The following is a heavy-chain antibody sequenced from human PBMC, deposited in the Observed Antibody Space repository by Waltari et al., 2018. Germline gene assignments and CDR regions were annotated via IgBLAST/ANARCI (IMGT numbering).Heavy chain of an antibody. Sequence: EVQLVESGGGLVQPGGSLRLSCAASGFTFSSYSMNWVRQAPGKGLEWVSYISSSSSTIYYADSVKGRFTISRDNAKNSLYLQMNSLRAEDTAVYYCARGGVLRYFDWPLYGDGYYYYMDVWGKGTTVTVSS. CDR2: ISSSSSTI. V-gene: IGHV3-48*01. CDR3: ARGGVLRYFDWPLYGDGYYYYMDV. CDR1: GFTFSSYS. J-gene: IGHJ6*03. D-gene: IGHD3-9*01.